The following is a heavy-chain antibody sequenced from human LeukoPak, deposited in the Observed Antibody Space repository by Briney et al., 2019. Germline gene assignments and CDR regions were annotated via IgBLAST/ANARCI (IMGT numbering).Heavy chain of an antibody. J-gene: IGHJ4*02. D-gene: IGHD3-22*01. CDR2: MYHSGST. CDR3: ARSGYYDSSGYFDY. Sequence: SETLSLTCTVSGYSISSGYDWGWIRQPPGKGLEWIGSMYHSGSTNYNPSLKSRVTISVDTSKNQFFLKLSSVTAADTAVYYRARSGYYDSSGYFDYWGQGTLVTVSS. CDR1: GYSISSGYD. V-gene: IGHV4-38-2*02.